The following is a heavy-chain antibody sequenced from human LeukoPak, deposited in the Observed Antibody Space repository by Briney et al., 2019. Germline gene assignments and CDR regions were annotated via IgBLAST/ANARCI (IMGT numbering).Heavy chain of an antibody. V-gene: IGHV4-38-2*02. CDR1: GYSTSSGYY. Sequence: SETLSLTCTVSGYSTSSGYYWGWIRQPPGKGLEWIGSIHHSGSTYYNPSLKSRVTISVDTSKNQFSLKLSSVTAADTAVYYCARDPYSGLDAFDTWGQGTMVTVSS. J-gene: IGHJ3*02. CDR2: IHHSGST. CDR3: ARDPYSGLDAFDT. D-gene: IGHD4-23*01.